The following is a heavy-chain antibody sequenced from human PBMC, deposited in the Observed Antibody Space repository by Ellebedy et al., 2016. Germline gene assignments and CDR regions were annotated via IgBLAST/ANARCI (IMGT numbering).Heavy chain of an antibody. J-gene: IGHJ4*02. V-gene: IGHV3-20*03. CDR3: ARTPMIGEIIPFDY. D-gene: IGHD3-10*01. CDR1: GFKFDEYD. Sequence: GGSLRLSXAASGFKFDEYDMSWVRQAPGMGLELVSGIDWNGGSIAYAESVKGRFTISRDNAKNILYLQMNSLRVEDTAFYYCARTPMIGEIIPFDYWGQGTLVTVSS. CDR2: IDWNGGSI.